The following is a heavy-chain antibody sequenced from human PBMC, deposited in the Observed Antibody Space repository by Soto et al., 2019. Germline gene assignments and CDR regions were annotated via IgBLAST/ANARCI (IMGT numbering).Heavy chain of an antibody. CDR3: ARGDYGETNTLFQH. Sequence: QVQLVQSGAEVKKPGASVKVSCKASGYTFTSYGISWVRQAPGQGLEWMGWLSAYNGNTNYAQKLQGSVTMTTDTSPSTAYMELRSLKSDYTAVYYGARGDYGETNTLFQHWGQGTLVTVSS. CDR1: GYTFTSYG. V-gene: IGHV1-18*01. CDR2: LSAYNGNT. D-gene: IGHD4-17*01. J-gene: IGHJ1*01.